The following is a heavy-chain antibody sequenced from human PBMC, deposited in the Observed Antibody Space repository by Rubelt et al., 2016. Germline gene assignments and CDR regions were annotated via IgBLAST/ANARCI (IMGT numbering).Heavy chain of an antibody. V-gene: IGHV3-7*04. CDR1: GFTFSDHW. Sequence: EVQLVDSGGGLVQPGGSLRLSCTASGFTFSDHWMSWVRQAPGKGLEWVADIKSDGSEKYYVDSVKGRFTISRDSAKNSLYLQMNGLGAGDTGVYYCARGHYGRDYWGQGTLVTVSS. J-gene: IGHJ4*02. CDR2: IKSDGSEK. D-gene: IGHD3-16*01. CDR3: ARGHYGRDY.